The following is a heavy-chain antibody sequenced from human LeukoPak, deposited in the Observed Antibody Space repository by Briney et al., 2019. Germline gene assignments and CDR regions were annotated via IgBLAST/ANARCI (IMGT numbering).Heavy chain of an antibody. D-gene: IGHD5-24*01. CDR3: ARGTDAYKGGNY. CDR2: IHPSGST. Sequence: SETLSLTCAVYGGSFSDYYWSWIRQPPGKGLEWIGEIHPSGSTNYNPSLKSRVIISVDTSKNQISLKLSSVTAADTAVYYCARGTDAYKGGNYWGRGTLVTVSS. V-gene: IGHV4-34*01. CDR1: GGSFSDYY. J-gene: IGHJ4*02.